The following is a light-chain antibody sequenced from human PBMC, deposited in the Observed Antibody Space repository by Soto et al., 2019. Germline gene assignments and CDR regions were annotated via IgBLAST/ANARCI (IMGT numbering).Light chain of an antibody. Sequence: EIVMTQSPGTLSLSPGDTATLSCRASQSLGSDLAWYQQKPGQAPRLLIFGASARPTGIPARISGSGSGTEFNLTISSLRSEDFAVYFCQQYYNWPRTFGQGTKVEI. J-gene: IGKJ1*01. CDR1: QSLGSD. CDR3: QQYYNWPRT. CDR2: GAS. V-gene: IGKV3-15*01.